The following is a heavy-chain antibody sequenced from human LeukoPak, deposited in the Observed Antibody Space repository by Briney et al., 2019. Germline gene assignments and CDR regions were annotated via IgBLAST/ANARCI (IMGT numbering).Heavy chain of an antibody. CDR2: IYYSGST. CDR1: GGSINSYY. D-gene: IGHD3-10*01. Sequence: SETLTLTCTVSGGSINSYYLSWIRQPPGKGLEWIGHIYYSGSTNYNPSLKSRVTISVDTSKNQFSLKLSSMNAADTAVYYCARDTTAGSGDNLFDPWGQGSLVSVCS. CDR3: ARDTTAGSGDNLFDP. V-gene: IGHV4-59*01. J-gene: IGHJ5*02.